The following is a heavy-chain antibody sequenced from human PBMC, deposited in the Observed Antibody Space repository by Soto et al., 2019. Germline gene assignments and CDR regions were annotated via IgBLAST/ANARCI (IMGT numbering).Heavy chain of an antibody. V-gene: IGHV3-23*01. CDR1: GFTFSSYV. CDR2: VSGGSSHT. CDR3: TKGSSDYYGMDV. J-gene: IGHJ6*02. Sequence: EVQLLESGGGLTQPGGSLRLSCAASGFTFSSYVMSWVRQAPGKGLEWVSTVSGGSSHTYYADSVKGRFTISRDDSRNTLFLQMNSLRAEDTVTYYCTKGSSDYYGMDVWGQGTAVTVSS.